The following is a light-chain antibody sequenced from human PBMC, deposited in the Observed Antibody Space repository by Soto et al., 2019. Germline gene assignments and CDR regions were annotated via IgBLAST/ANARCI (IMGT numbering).Light chain of an antibody. V-gene: IGKV3-15*01. Sequence: EIVMTQSPATLSVSPGERATLSCRASQSVRSNLAWYQQKPGQAPSLLIYGASTRATGVPVRFSGSGSGTEFTLTISSLQSEDFAVYHCQQYNNWPPSYTFGQGTKLEIK. J-gene: IGKJ2*01. CDR3: QQYNNWPPSYT. CDR1: QSVRSN. CDR2: GAS.